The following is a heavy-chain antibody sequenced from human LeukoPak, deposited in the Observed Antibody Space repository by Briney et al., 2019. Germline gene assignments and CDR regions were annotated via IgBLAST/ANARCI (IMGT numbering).Heavy chain of an antibody. CDR2: ISYDGSDK. CDR1: GFTFSSYG. V-gene: IGHV3-30*18. Sequence: GRSLRLSCAASGFTFSSYGMHWVRQAPGKGLEWVAIISYDGSDKYYADSVKGRFTISIDNSKNTLYLLMNSLRAEDTAVYYCAKGHYGSGSPDYFDYWGQGTLVTVSS. CDR3: AKGHYGSGSPDYFDY. D-gene: IGHD3-10*01. J-gene: IGHJ4*02.